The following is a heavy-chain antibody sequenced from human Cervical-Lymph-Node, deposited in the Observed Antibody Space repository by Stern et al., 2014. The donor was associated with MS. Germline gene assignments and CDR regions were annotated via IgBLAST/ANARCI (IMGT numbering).Heavy chain of an antibody. CDR1: RDSFTHYW. Sequence: EVQLVQSGAEVKKPGESLKISCKASRDSFTHYWIGWVRQMPGKGLEWMGIIFPGDSDTKSSPSFEGQVTFSVDRSTSTAPLQWSSLKASDTAIYYCARHHGRSPTPFDSWGQGTRVTVSS. CDR2: IFPGDSDT. J-gene: IGHJ4*02. CDR3: ARHHGRSPTPFDS. V-gene: IGHV5-51*01. D-gene: IGHD5-24*01.